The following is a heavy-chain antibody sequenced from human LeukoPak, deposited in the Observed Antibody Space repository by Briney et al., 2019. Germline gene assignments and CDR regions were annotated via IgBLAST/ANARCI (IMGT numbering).Heavy chain of an antibody. CDR3: ARDRLGDSEYYYYGMDV. CDR2: IIPIFGTA. J-gene: IGHJ6*02. D-gene: IGHD3-16*01. Sequence: ASVKVSCKASGGTFSSYAISWVRQAPGQGLEWMGGIIPIFGTANYAQKFQGRVTITADESTSTAYMELSSLRSEDTAVYYCARDRLGDSEYYYYGMDVWGQGTTVTVSS. V-gene: IGHV1-69*01. CDR1: GGTFSSYA.